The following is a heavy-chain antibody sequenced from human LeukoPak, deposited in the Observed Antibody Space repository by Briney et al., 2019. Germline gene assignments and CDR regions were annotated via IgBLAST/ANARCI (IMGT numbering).Heavy chain of an antibody. J-gene: IGHJ1*01. V-gene: IGHV3-23*01. D-gene: IGHD3-22*01. CDR3: ATSYYYDSSGYYYEYFQH. CDR2: ISGSGGST. Sequence: PGGSLRLSCAASGFTFSSYAMSWVRQAPGKGLEWVSAISGSGGSTYYADSVKGRFTISRDNSKNTLYLQMNSLRAEDTAVYYCATSYYYDSSGYYYEYFQHWGQGTLVTVSS. CDR1: GFTFSSYA.